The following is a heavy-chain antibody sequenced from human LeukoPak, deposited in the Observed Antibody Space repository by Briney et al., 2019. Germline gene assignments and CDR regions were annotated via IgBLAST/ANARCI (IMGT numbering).Heavy chain of an antibody. CDR3: ARMVRGVIITRYYFDY. Sequence: PGGSLRLSCAASGFTFSSYGMSWVRQAPGKGLEWVSAISGSGGSTYYADSVKGRFTISRDNAKNSLYLQMNSLRAEDTAVYYCARMVRGVIITRYYFDYWGQGTLVTVSS. CDR1: GFTFSSYG. D-gene: IGHD3-10*01. J-gene: IGHJ4*02. V-gene: IGHV3-23*01. CDR2: ISGSGGST.